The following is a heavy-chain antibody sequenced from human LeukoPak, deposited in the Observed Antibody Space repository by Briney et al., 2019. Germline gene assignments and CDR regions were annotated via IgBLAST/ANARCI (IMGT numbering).Heavy chain of an antibody. CDR3: AKDGDSKLHGYYFDY. D-gene: IGHD2-2*03. Sequence: PGGSLRLSCAASGFSVGSNFMSRVRQASGKGLEWVSRIQSGSRTDYADPVKGRFTISRDNSKNTLYLQMNSLRAEDTAVYYCAKDGDSKLHGYYFDYWGQGTLVTVSS. CDR2: IQSGSRT. CDR1: GFSVGSNF. V-gene: IGHV3-53*05. J-gene: IGHJ4*02.